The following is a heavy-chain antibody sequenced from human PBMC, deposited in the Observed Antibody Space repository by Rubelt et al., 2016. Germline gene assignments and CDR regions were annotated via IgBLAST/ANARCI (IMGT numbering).Heavy chain of an antibody. Sequence: SCAASGFTFSDYSMHCVRLAPGKGLEWVASISWSSPYKIYANSVRGRFTISRDNANDSMSLQLSSLRVEDTALYYCARDHGPDRWGQGTLVTVAS. CDR1: GFTFSDYS. CDR2: ISWSSPYK. CDR3: ARDHGPDR. D-gene: IGHD5-24*01. J-gene: IGHJ5*02. V-gene: IGHV3-21*01.